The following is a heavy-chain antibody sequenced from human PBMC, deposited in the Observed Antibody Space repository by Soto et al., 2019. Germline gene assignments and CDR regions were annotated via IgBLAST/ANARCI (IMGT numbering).Heavy chain of an antibody. J-gene: IGHJ4*02. CDR3: AIERPLSYYYDSSCYRNYYFDY. V-gene: IGHV1-69*01. CDR1: GGTFSSYA. D-gene: IGHD3-22*01. CDR2: IIPIFGTA. Sequence: QVQLVQSGAEVKKPGSSVKVSCKASGGTFSSYAISWVRQAPGQGLEWMGGIIPIFGTANYAQKFQGRVTITADESTSTAYMELSSLRSEDTAVYYCAIERPLSYYYDSSCYRNYYFDYWGQGTLVTVSS.